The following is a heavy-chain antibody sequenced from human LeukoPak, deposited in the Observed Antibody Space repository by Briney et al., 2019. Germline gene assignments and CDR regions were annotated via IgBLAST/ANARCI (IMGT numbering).Heavy chain of an antibody. Sequence: SETLSLTCTVSGGSISSHYWSWIRQPPGKGLEWIGYIYYSGSTNYNPSLKSRVTISVDTSKNQFSLKLSSVTAADTAVYYCARDGLVAAAGIGGDSDAFVIWGQGTMVTVSS. CDR3: ARDGLVAAAGIGGDSDAFVI. CDR2: IYYSGST. V-gene: IGHV4-59*11. J-gene: IGHJ3*02. D-gene: IGHD6-13*01. CDR1: GGSISSHY.